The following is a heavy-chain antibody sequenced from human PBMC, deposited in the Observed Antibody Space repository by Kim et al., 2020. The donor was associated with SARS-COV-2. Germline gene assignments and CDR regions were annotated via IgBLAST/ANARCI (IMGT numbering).Heavy chain of an antibody. D-gene: IGHD3-22*01. CDR1: GFTFSNYV. CDR2: ISGNGGST. CDR3: ARPTYSYDL. J-gene: IGHJ1*01. Sequence: GGSLRLSCAASGFTFSNYVMSWVRQAPGKGLEWVSAISGNGGSTYYADSVNGRFTTSRDNSPNTLFLQMNSLGADDTAVYYCARPTYSYDLWGQGTLVTVSS. V-gene: IGHV3-23*01.